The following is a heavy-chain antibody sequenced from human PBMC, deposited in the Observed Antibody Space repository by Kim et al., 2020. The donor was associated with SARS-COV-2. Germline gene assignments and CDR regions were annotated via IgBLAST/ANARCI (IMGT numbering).Heavy chain of an antibody. Sequence: GGSLRLSCAASGFTFSSYWMHWVRQAPGKGLVWVSRINSDGSSTSYADSVKGLSTISRKNAKNTLYLQMNSLRAEDTAVYYCARGYSYGFRVGHYYYYGMYVWGHRATRTVSS. D-gene: IGHD5-18*01. CDR2: INSDGSST. CDR3: ARGYSYGFRVGHYYYYGMYV. J-gene: IGHJ6*02. V-gene: IGHV3-74*01. CDR1: GFTFSSYW.